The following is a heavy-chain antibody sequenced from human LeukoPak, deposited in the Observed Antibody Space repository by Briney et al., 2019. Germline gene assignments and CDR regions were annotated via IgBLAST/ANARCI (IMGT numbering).Heavy chain of an antibody. D-gene: IGHD6-13*01. V-gene: IGHV3-21*01. J-gene: IGHJ4*02. CDR2: ISSSSSYI. CDR1: GFTFSSYS. Sequence: GGSLTLSCAASGFTFSSYSMNWVRQAPGKGLEWVSSISSSSSYIYYADSVKGRFTISRDNAKNSLYLQMNSLRAEDTAVYYCARVGGDSSSWYRLVPIDYWGQGTLVTVSS. CDR3: ARVGGDSSSWYRLVPIDY.